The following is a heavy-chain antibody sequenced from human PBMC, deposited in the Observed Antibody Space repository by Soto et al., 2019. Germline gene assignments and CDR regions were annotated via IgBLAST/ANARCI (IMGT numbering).Heavy chain of an antibody. V-gene: IGHV3-21*01. D-gene: IGHD6-13*01. Sequence: GGSLRLSCAASGFTFSSYSMNWVRQAPGKGLEWVSSISSSSSYIYYADSVKGRFTISRDNAKSSLYLQMNSLRAEDTAVYYCARDGAAAGTHLYYYYGMDVWGQGTTVTVSS. CDR1: GFTFSSYS. CDR3: ARDGAAAGTHLYYYYGMDV. J-gene: IGHJ6*02. CDR2: ISSSSSYI.